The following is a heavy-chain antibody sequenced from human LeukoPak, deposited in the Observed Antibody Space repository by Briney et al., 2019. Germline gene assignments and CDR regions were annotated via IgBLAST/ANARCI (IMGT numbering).Heavy chain of an antibody. J-gene: IGHJ4*02. CDR1: GYSISSGYY. V-gene: IGHV4-38-2*02. D-gene: IGHD1-26*01. Sequence: PSETLSLTCTVSGYSISSGYYWGWIRQPPGKGLEWIGSIYHSGSTYYNPSLKSRVTISVDTSKNQFSLKLSSVTAADTAVYYCARDKGIVGAFTFDYWGQGTLVTVSS. CDR2: IYHSGST. CDR3: ARDKGIVGAFTFDY.